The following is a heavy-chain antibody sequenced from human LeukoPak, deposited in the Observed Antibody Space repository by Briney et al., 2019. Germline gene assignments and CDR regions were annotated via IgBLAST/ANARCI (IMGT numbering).Heavy chain of an antibody. CDR2: IYHSGST. CDR1: GYSISSGYY. D-gene: IGHD6-19*01. J-gene: IGHJ5*02. CDR3: ARLRGATVAHNWFDP. V-gene: IGHV4-38-2*02. Sequence: SETLSLTCTVSGYSISSGYYWGWIRQAPGKGLEWIGSIYHSGSTYYNPSLKSRVTISVDTSKNQFSLKLSSVTAADTAVYYCARLRGATVAHNWFDPWGQGTLVTVSS.